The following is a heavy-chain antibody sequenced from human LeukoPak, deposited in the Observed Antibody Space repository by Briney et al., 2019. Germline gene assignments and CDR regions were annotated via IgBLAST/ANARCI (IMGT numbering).Heavy chain of an antibody. Sequence: SETLSLTCAVYGGSFSGYYWSWIRQPPGKGLEWIGEINHSGSTNHNPSLKSRVTISVDTSKNQFSLKLSSVTAADTAVYYCARVPKNVGNDYWGQGTLVTVSS. V-gene: IGHV4-34*01. CDR3: ARVPKNVGNDY. D-gene: IGHD1-26*01. CDR2: INHSGST. CDR1: GGSFSGYY. J-gene: IGHJ4*02.